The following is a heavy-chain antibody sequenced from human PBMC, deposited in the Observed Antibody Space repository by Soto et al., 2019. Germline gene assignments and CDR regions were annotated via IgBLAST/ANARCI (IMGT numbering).Heavy chain of an antibody. V-gene: IGHV1-3*05. CDR3: ARAVAVAAYFDY. Sequence: QVQLVQSGAEEKKPGASVKVSCKASGYTFTGYAMHWVRQAPGQRLEWMGWINAGNGNTKYSQKFQGRVTITRDTSASTAYMELSSLRSEDTAVYYWARAVAVAAYFDYWGQGTLVTVSS. D-gene: IGHD6-19*01. CDR2: INAGNGNT. J-gene: IGHJ4*02. CDR1: GYTFTGYA.